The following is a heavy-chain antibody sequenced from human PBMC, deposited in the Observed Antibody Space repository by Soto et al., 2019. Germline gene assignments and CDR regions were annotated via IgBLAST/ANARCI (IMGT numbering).Heavy chain of an antibody. CDR2: ISSSGSTI. D-gene: IGHD3-10*01. CDR1: GFTFSDYY. CDR3: AREGLNYGSGSSEYYYYYYMDV. V-gene: IGHV3-11*04. Sequence: GGSLRLSCAASGFTFSDYYMSWIRQAPGKGLEWVSYISSSGSTIYYADSVKGRFTISRDNAKNSLYLQMNSLRAEDTAVYYCAREGLNYGSGSSEYYYYYYMDVWGKGTTVTVSS. J-gene: IGHJ6*03.